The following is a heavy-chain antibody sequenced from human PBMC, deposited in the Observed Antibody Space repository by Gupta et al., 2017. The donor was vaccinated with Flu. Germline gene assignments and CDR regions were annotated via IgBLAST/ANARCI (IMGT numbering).Heavy chain of an antibody. D-gene: IGHD3-16*01. J-gene: IGHJ2*01. V-gene: IGHV3-9*01. CDR3: AKGNSQHVVMFGGDWNFDL. CDR2: ISWNSGRI. CDR1: GFNFAFYA. Sequence: EMELVESGGDLVQPGRSLRLSCVASGFNFAFYAMHWVRQAPGKGLEWVSGISWNSGRIDYANSVKGRFTISRDSAKNSLFLQMNSLRTDETALYYCAKGNSQHVVMFGGDWNFDLWGRGTLVTVSS.